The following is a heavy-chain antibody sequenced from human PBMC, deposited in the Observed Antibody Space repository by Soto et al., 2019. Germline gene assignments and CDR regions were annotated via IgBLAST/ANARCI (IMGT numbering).Heavy chain of an antibody. V-gene: IGHV4-31*03. J-gene: IGHJ2*01. CDR3: ASLVEMAAIAWYFDL. CDR1: GGSISSGGHY. CDR2: ISYTGST. Sequence: QVQLQESGPGLVKPSQTLSLICTVSGGSISSGGHYWSWIRQFPGNDLEWIGFISYTGSTYYNPSLQSRVTRSGDSSKNQFFLWLSSVTAADTAVYYCASLVEMAAIAWYFDLWGRGTLVTVSS. D-gene: IGHD2-21*02.